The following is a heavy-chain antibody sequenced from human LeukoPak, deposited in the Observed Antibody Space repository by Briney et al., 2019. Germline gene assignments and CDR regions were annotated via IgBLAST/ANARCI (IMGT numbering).Heavy chain of an antibody. J-gene: IGHJ4*02. CDR2: IHYSGST. CDR1: GASISSSSYH. Sequence: SETLSLTCAVSGASISSSSYHWGWLRQPPGKGLEWIGSIHYSGSTYYNPSLKSRVTVSVDTSKNQFSLNLSSVTAADTAVYYCARDTCYDGSSGYYGKWRQGTLVTVSP. D-gene: IGHD3-22*01. CDR3: ARDTCYDGSSGYYGK. V-gene: IGHV4-39*07.